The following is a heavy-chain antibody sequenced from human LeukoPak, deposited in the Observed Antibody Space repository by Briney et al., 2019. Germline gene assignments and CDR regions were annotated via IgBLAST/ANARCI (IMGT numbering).Heavy chain of an antibody. J-gene: IGHJ4*02. CDR3: AKHITIFGVVTAPFDY. CDR2: IRYDGSNK. Sequence: GGSLRLSCAASGFTFSSYGMHWVRQAPGKGLEWVAFIRYDGSNKYYADSVKGRFTISRDNSKNTLYLQMNSLRAEDTAVYYCAKHITIFGVVTAPFDYWGQGTLVTVSS. CDR1: GFTFSSYG. V-gene: IGHV3-30*02. D-gene: IGHD3-3*01.